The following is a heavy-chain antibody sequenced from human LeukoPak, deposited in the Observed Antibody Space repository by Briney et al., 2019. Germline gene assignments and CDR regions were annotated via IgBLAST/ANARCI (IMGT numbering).Heavy chain of an antibody. V-gene: IGHV1-2*02. J-gene: IGHJ4*02. D-gene: IGHD3-9*01. CDR3: ARGLVLRYFDWLPAYYFDY. CDR2: INPNSGGT. CDR1: GYTFTGYY. Sequence: ASVNGSCKASGYTFTGYYMHWVRQAPGQGLEWMGWINPNSGGTNYAQKFQGRVTMTRDTCTITAYMELSRLRSDDTAVYYCARGLVLRYFDWLPAYYFDYWGQGTLVTVSS.